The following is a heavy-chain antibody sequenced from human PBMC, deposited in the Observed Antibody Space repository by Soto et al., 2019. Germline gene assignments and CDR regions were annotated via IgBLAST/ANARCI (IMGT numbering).Heavy chain of an antibody. CDR2: INPHGGST. Sequence: ALVKVSCKAPGDTFTSYYLNCVRQAPGQGLEWMGVINPHGGSTKYAQKFQVRITMTRDTSRSTVYMELSSLRSDDTAIYYCARSSGGNFGIIIEGSNWFDPWGQETLVTVS. D-gene: IGHD3-3*01. CDR1: GDTFTSYY. V-gene: IGHV1-46*01. J-gene: IGHJ5*02. CDR3: ARSSGGNFGIIIEGSNWFDP.